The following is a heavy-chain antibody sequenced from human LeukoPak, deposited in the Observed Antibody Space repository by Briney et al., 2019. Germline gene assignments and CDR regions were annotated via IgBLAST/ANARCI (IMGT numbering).Heavy chain of an antibody. CDR3: ARTTSYYYDSSGCFDY. Sequence: SETLSLTCTVSGGSISSYYWSWIRQPAGKGLEWIGRIYTSGSTNYNPSLKSRVTMSVDTSKNQFSLKLSSVTAADTAVYYCARTTSYYYDSSGCFDYWGQGTLVTVSS. V-gene: IGHV4-4*07. J-gene: IGHJ4*02. CDR1: GGSISSYY. D-gene: IGHD3-22*01. CDR2: IYTSGST.